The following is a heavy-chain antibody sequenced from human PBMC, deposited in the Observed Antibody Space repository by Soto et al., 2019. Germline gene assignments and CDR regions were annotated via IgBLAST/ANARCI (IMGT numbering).Heavy chain of an antibody. CDR2: IFSNDEK. V-gene: IGHV2-26*01. D-gene: IGHD1-20*01. CDR1: GFSLSNARMG. J-gene: IGHJ4*02. CDR3: ARIVFGDNWNDGPL. Sequence: QVTLKESGPVLVKPTETLTLTCTVSGFSLSNARMGVSWIRQPPGKALEWLAHIFSNDEKSYSTSLKSRLTIPKXTXISQVVLTMTNMDPVDTATYYCARIVFGDNWNDGPLWGQGTLVTVSS.